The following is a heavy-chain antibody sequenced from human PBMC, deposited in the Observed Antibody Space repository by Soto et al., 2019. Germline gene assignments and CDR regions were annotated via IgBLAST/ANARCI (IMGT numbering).Heavy chain of an antibody. V-gene: IGHV1-69*01. CDR3: ARGETYLGV. D-gene: IGHD3-16*01. J-gene: IGHJ6*02. CDR1: GGTFSRNA. Sequence: QVQLVQSGAEVKKPGSSVKVSCKASGGTFSRNAMSWVRQAPGQGLEWMGGIISIFHTANYAQKFQGRVTISADESTSTAYMDLRSLSYEDTAVYYCARGETYLGVWGQGTTVTVSS. CDR2: IISIFHTA.